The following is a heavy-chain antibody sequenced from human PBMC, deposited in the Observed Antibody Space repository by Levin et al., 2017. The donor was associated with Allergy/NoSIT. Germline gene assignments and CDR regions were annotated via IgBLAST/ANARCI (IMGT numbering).Heavy chain of an antibody. CDR1: GGSISSGGYY. V-gene: IGHV4-31*03. D-gene: IGHD6-13*01. J-gene: IGHJ4*02. Sequence: LRLSCTVSGGSISSGGYYWSWIRQHPGKGLEWIGYIYYSGSTYYNPSLKSRVTISVDTSKNQFSLKLSSVTAADTAVYYCAVGIAAAGVYFDYWGQGTLVTVSS. CDR3: AVGIAAAGVYFDY. CDR2: IYYSGST.